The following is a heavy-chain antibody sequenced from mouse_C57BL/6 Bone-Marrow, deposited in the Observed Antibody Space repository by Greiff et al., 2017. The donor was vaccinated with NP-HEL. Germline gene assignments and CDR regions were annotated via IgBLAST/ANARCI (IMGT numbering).Heavy chain of an antibody. CDR3: TRRGYSNP. V-gene: IGHV1-5*01. D-gene: IGHD2-5*01. J-gene: IGHJ4*01. CDR2: IYPGNRAP. Sequence: VQLKESGPVLARPGASVQLSCKPSGYPFPSSWMHWVHQRHGQGLEWIGAIYPGNRAPSYNQKCKGKAKLTAVTSASTAYMELSSLTNEDSAVYYCTRRGYSNPWGQGTSVTVSS. CDR1: GYPFPSSW.